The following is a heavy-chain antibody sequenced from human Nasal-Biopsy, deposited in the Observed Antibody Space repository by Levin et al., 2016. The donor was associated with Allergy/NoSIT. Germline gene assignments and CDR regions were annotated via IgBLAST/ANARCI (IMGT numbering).Heavy chain of an antibody. D-gene: IGHD6-19*01. Sequence: SETLSLTCTVSSAFISTYYWSWIRQPPGKGLEWIGYIYFTGNTNYNPSLKSRLTMSVDTSKNQFSLKLTSVTAADTAVYYCATSGITNGWLQMDYWGQGTLVSVSS. CDR3: ATSGITNGWLQMDY. CDR2: IYFTGNT. J-gene: IGHJ4*02. CDR1: SAFISTYY. V-gene: IGHV4-59*03.